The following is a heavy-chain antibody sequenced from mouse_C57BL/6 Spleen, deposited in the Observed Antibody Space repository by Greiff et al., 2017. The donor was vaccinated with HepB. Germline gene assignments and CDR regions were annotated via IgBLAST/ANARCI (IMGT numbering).Heavy chain of an antibody. J-gene: IGHJ4*01. CDR1: GYTFTSYD. CDR2: IYPRDGST. Sequence: QVHVKQSGPELVKPGASVKLSCKASGYTFTSYDINWVKQRPGQGLEWIGWIYPRDGSTKYNEKFKGKATLTVDTSSSTAYMELHSLTSEDSAVYFCARSYDCYYDAMDYWGQGTSVTVSS. V-gene: IGHV1-85*01. D-gene: IGHD2-3*01. CDR3: ARSYDCYYDAMDY.